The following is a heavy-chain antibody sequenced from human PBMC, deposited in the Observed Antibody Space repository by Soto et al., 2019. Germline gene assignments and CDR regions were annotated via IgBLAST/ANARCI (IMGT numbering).Heavy chain of an antibody. CDR3: AKCGTEAAPWGYIYGMDV. J-gene: IGHJ6*02. CDR1: GFTFSGYG. CDR2: ISASGYST. Sequence: EVQLLESGGGLVQPGGSLRVSCAASGFTFSGYGMSWVRQAPGKGLEWVSAISASGYSTYYAGSVKGRFTISRDNSKSTRDLQMSTLRAEGTTLYDCAKCGTEAAPWGYIYGMDVWGQGTTVTVSS. V-gene: IGHV3-23*01. D-gene: IGHD6-6*01.